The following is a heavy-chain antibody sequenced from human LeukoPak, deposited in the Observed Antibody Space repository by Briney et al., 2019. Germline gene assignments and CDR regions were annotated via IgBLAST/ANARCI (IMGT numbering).Heavy chain of an antibody. V-gene: IGHV3-30*03. Sequence: PGRSLRLSCAASEFTFRSYGMHWVRQAPGKGLEWVAVISYDGSNKDYVDSVKGRFTISRDNSKNTLYLQMNSLRSDDTAVYYCARVLPRKGWFDPWGQGTLVTVSS. D-gene: IGHD1-14*01. CDR3: ARVLPRKGWFDP. CDR2: ISYDGSNK. CDR1: EFTFRSYG. J-gene: IGHJ5*02.